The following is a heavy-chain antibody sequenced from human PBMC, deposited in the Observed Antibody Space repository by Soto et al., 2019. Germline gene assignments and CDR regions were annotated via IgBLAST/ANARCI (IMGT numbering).Heavy chain of an antibody. D-gene: IGHD3-10*01. Sequence: GASVKVSCKVSGYTLTELSMHWVRQAPGKGLEWMGWISAYNGNTNYAQKLQGRVTMTTDTSTSTAYMELRSLRSDDTAVYYCAREHMVRGVIDYYYYGMDVWGQGTTVTVSS. CDR1: GYTLTELS. V-gene: IGHV1-18*01. CDR3: AREHMVRGVIDYYYYGMDV. J-gene: IGHJ6*02. CDR2: ISAYNGNT.